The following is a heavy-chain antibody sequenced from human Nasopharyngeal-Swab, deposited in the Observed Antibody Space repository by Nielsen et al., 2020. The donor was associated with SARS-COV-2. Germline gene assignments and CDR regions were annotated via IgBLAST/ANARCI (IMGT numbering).Heavy chain of an antibody. CDR1: GFPFRNYY. CDR3: ARESVVTGMDDATDI. J-gene: IGHJ3*02. Sequence: GGSLRLSCEASGFPFRNYYMTWVRQPPGKGLEWVANIKQGESEQFYVDSVKGRFTISRDDAKNSVYLQMNSLRAEDTAVYYCARESVVTGMDDATDIWGQGTMVTVSS. D-gene: IGHD2-21*02. CDR2: IKQGESEQ. V-gene: IGHV3-7*04.